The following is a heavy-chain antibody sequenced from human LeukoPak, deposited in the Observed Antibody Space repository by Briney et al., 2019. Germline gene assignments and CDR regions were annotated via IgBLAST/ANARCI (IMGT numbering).Heavy chain of an antibody. CDR2: IYYSGST. Sequence: SETLSLTCTVSGGSISSSSYYWGWIRQPPGKGLEWIGSIYYSGSTYYNPSLKSRVTISVDTSKNQFSLKLSSVTAADTAVYYCARGGRYGSGCFDYWGQGTLVTVSS. CDR1: GGSISSSSYY. D-gene: IGHD6-19*01. CDR3: ARGGRYGSGCFDY. J-gene: IGHJ4*02. V-gene: IGHV4-39*07.